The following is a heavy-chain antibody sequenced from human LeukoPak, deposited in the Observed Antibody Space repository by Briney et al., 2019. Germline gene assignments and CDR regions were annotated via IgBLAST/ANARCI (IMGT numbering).Heavy chain of an antibody. J-gene: IGHJ4*02. CDR3: TLYNY. V-gene: IGHV1-3*03. Sequence: ASEKVSCKTSGYSFTSQDMHWVRQAPGQSLEWMGCINPGNGDTKYSQEFQGRVTITRDTSATTAYMELSSPRSDDMAVYYCTLYNYWGQGTLVTVSS. CDR1: GYSFTSQD. CDR2: INPGNGDT. D-gene: IGHD2-2*02.